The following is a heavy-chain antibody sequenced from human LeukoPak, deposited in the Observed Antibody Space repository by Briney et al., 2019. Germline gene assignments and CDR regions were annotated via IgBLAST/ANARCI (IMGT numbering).Heavy chain of an antibody. J-gene: IGHJ6*02. CDR3: ARNRRGYLKNYSSSYGMDV. CDR1: GYTFTSYG. D-gene: IGHD1-1*01. CDR2: ISAYNGNT. Sequence: ASVKVSCKASGYTFTSYGISWVRQAPGQGLEWMGWISAYNGNTNYAQKLQGRVTMTTDTSTSTAYMELRSLRSDDTAVYYCARNRRGYLKNYSSSYGMDVWGQGPPVTVSS. V-gene: IGHV1-18*01.